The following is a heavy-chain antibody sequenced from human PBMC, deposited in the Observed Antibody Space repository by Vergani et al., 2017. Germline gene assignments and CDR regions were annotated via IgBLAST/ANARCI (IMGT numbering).Heavy chain of an antibody. CDR2: ICSGDET. V-gene: IGHV3-66*02. J-gene: IGHJ5*01. Sequence: ELQLVESGGGLVQPGGSLRLSCAASGSTVSGNYMTWVRQAPGKGLEWDSHICSGDETYYADSVKDRVTISRDTSKNTLHLQINNLRVEDTAVYYCARGKYYDSGTYVDPWGQGTLVTVSS. D-gene: IGHD3-10*01. CDR3: ARGKYYDSGTYVDP. CDR1: GSTVSGNY.